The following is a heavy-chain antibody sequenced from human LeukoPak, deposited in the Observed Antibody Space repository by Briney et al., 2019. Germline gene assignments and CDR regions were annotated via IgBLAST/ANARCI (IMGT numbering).Heavy chain of an antibody. CDR1: GFPVSSNY. CDR2: IYSGGST. V-gene: IGHV3-66*01. D-gene: IGHD3-22*01. Sequence: PGGSLSLSCAASGFPVSSNYMSWVRQAPGKGLEWVSVIYSGGSTYYADSVKGRFTISRDNSKNTLYLQMNSLRAEDTAVYYCAKDLYYYDSSGTIDYWGQGTLVTVSS. CDR3: AKDLYYYDSSGTIDY. J-gene: IGHJ4*02.